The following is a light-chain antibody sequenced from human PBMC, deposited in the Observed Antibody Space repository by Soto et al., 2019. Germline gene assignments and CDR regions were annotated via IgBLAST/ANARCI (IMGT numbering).Light chain of an antibody. CDR3: QQYNSYPWT. Sequence: DIQMTQSPSSVSASVGDRVTITCRASQGISSWLAWYQQKPGKDPKLLMYKTSSLESGVPARFSGSRSAREFTLPISSLQHDDFATYFCQQYNSYPWTFGQGTKVDIK. CDR2: KTS. CDR1: QGISSW. V-gene: IGKV1-5*03. J-gene: IGKJ1*01.